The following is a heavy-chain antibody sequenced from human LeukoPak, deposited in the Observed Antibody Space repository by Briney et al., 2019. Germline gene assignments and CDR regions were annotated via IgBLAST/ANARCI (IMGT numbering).Heavy chain of an antibody. V-gene: IGHV3-23*01. Sequence: GGSLRLSCAASGFTSSSYAMGWVRQAPGKGLEWFSAISGNSGSDTYYADAVKGRFTISRDNSKTTLYLEMNSLRAEDTAVYYCAKGSSSGRPYFFDYWGQGSLVAVSS. CDR2: ISGNSGSDT. CDR3: AKGSSSGRPYFFDY. CDR1: GFTSSSYA. J-gene: IGHJ4*02. D-gene: IGHD3-10*01.